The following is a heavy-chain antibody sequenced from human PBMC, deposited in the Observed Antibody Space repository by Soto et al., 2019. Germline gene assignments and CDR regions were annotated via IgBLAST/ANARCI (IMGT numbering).Heavy chain of an antibody. J-gene: IGHJ6*02. CDR2: IIGGGIST. CDR1: GFIISRYA. Sequence: EVQLLEAGGGFVQPGGSLRLSCAASGFIISRYAMTWVRQAPGKGLEGVSAIIGGGISTYYTNSVKGRFPTSRDNSKNTLYLQMNSLRAEDTAVYFCAKGGVRGVQMDVWGQGTTVTVSS. CDR3: AKGGVRGVQMDV. V-gene: IGHV3-23*01. D-gene: IGHD3-10*01.